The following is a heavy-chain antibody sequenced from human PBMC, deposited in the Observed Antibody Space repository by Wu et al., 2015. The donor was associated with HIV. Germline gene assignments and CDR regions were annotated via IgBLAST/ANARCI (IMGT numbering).Heavy chain of an antibody. CDR3: NRGMQRWVNDAFDI. V-gene: IGHV1-46*03. D-gene: IGHD6-25*01. Sequence: QVQLVQSGAEVREPGASVKVSCEASGYTFTKYFLHWVRHAPGQGLQWMGLVNPGIGSTYYAEKFQGRVTMTRDTSTNTVNMQLGTLTSEDTAVYYCNRGMQRWVNDAFDIWGQGTMVTVSS. CDR2: VNPGIGST. J-gene: IGHJ3*02. CDR1: GYTFTKYF.